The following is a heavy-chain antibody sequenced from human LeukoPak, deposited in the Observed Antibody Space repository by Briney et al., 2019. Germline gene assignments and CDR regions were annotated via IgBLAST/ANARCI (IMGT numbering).Heavy chain of an antibody. D-gene: IGHD3-3*01. Sequence: ASVKVSCKASGYTFTGYYMHWVRQAPGQGLEWMGWINPNSGGTSYAQKFQGRVTMTRDTSISTAYMELSRLRSDDTAVYYCAREPHYDFWSFDPWGQGTLVTVSS. CDR1: GYTFTGYY. J-gene: IGHJ5*02. CDR3: AREPHYDFWSFDP. V-gene: IGHV1-2*02. CDR2: INPNSGGT.